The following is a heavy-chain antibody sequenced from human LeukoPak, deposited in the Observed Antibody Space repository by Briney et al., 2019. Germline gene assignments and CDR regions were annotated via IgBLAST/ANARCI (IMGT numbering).Heavy chain of an antibody. J-gene: IGHJ4*02. Sequence: ASVKVSCKASGYTFTSYYMHWVRQAPGQGPEWLGWINPNSGVTDFAQKLQGRVTLTRDTSIDTAYMELSRLTSDDTAVYYCATDTSQVGVMNAPKGYFDYWGQGTLVTVSP. V-gene: IGHV1-2*02. CDR3: ATDTSQVGVMNAPKGYFDY. CDR1: GYTFTSYY. D-gene: IGHD3-10*01. CDR2: INPNSGVT.